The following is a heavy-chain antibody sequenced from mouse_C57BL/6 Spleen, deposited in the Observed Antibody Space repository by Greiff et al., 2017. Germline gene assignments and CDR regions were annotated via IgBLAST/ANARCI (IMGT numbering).Heavy chain of an antibody. D-gene: IGHD1-1*01. Sequence: VQLQQSGPELVKPGASVKMSCKASGYTFTDYNMHWVKQSHGKSLEWIGYINPNNGGTSYNKKFKGKATLTVNKSSCPAYMELRSLTSEDSAVYYCAREGGGLLRFAYWGQGTLVTVSA. V-gene: IGHV1-22*01. CDR1: GYTFTDYN. CDR3: AREGGGLLRFAY. J-gene: IGHJ3*01. CDR2: INPNNGGT.